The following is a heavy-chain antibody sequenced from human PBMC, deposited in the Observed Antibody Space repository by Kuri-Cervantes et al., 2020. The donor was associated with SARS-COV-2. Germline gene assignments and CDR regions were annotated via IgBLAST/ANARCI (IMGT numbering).Heavy chain of an antibody. CDR2: ISAYNGNT. CDR1: GYTFTSYG. Sequence: ASVNVSCKASGYTFTSYGISWVRQAPGQGLEWMGWISAYNGNTNYAQKPQGRVTMTTDTSTSTAYMELRSLRSDDTAEYYCARQIVVVPAQHQTTRYYYGMDVWGQGTTVTVSS. D-gene: IGHD2-2*01. V-gene: IGHV1-18*04. J-gene: IGHJ6*02. CDR3: ARQIVVVPAQHQTTRYYYGMDV.